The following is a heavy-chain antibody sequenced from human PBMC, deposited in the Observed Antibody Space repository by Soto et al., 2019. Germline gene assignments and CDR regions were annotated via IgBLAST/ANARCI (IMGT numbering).Heavy chain of an antibody. D-gene: IGHD5-12*01. J-gene: IGHJ4*02. CDR1: GFTFSSYG. CDR3: AREGKDGYNHIYYFDY. CDR2: IWYDGSNK. Sequence: GGSLRLSCAASGFTFSSYGMHWVRQAPGKGLEWVAVIWYDGSNKYYADSVKGRFTISRDNSKNTLYLQMNSLRAEDTAVYYCAREGKDGYNHIYYFDYWGQGTLVTVSS. V-gene: IGHV3-33*01.